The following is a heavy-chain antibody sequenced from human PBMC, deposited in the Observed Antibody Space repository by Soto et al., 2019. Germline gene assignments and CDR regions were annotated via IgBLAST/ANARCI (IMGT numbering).Heavy chain of an antibody. CDR1: GFTFSGYA. D-gene: IGHD6-13*01. V-gene: IGHV3-23*01. Sequence: PGGSLRLSCAASGFTFSGYAMSWVRQAPGKGLEWVSSIGHSGADTSYANSVKGRFTISRDNSRNTLFLQMNSLRVEDTALYYCVKDWPGTRTPGIHCWGQAILVTVSS. J-gene: IGHJ4*02. CDR3: VKDWPGTRTPGIHC. CDR2: IGHSGADT.